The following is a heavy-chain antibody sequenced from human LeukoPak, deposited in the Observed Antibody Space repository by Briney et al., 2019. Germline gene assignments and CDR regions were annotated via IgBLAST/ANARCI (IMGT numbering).Heavy chain of an antibody. V-gene: IGHV4-30-2*01. CDR3: ARALAYCGADCYSAYYYYGMDV. D-gene: IGHD2-21*02. CDR1: GGSISSGGYS. Sequence: SQTLSLTCAVSGGSISSGGYSWSWIRQPPGKGLERIGYIYHSGSTYYNPSLKSRVTISVDRSKNQFSLKLSSVTAADTAVYYCARALAYCGADCYSAYYYYGMDVWGQGTTVTVSS. J-gene: IGHJ6*02. CDR2: IYHSGST.